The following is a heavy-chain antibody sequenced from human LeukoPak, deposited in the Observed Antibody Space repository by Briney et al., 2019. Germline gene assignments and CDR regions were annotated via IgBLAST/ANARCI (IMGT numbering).Heavy chain of an antibody. CDR2: INPNSGGT. D-gene: IGHD5-18*01. CDR1: GYTFTGYY. J-gene: IGHJ4*02. CDR3: ARAGVDTAMAGR. Sequence: GASVKVSCKASGYTFTGYYMHWVRQAPGQGLEWMGWINPNSGGTNYAQKFQGRVTMTRDTTISTAYMELIRLRSDDTAVYYCARAGVDTAMAGRWGQGTLVTVSS. V-gene: IGHV1-2*02.